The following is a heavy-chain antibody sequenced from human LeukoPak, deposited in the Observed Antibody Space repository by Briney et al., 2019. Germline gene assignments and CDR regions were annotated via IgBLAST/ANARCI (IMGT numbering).Heavy chain of an antibody. CDR2: INPNSGGT. J-gene: IGHJ6*02. CDR3: ASSGLGLDYYYYYGMDA. Sequence: GASVKVSCKASGYTFTGYYMHWVRQAPGQGLEWMGWINPNSGGTNYAQKFQGRVTMTRDTSISTAYMELSRLRSDDTAVYYCASSGLGLDYYYYYGMDAWGQGTTVTVS. D-gene: IGHD3-10*01. CDR1: GYTFTGYY. V-gene: IGHV1-2*02.